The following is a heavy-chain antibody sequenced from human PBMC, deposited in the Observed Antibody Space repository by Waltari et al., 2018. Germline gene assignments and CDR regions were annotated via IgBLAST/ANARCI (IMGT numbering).Heavy chain of an antibody. J-gene: IGHJ4*02. Sequence: QVQLQESGPGLVKPSQTLSLTCTVSGVLISSGGYYWSGIRQHPGKGLEWIGYIYYSGSTYYNPSLKSRVTISVDTSKNQFSLKLSSVTAADTAVYYCARVGSSVLEADYWGQGTLVTVSS. V-gene: IGHV4-31*03. CDR2: IYYSGST. D-gene: IGHD3-3*01. CDR3: ARVGSSVLEADY. CDR1: GVLISSGGYY.